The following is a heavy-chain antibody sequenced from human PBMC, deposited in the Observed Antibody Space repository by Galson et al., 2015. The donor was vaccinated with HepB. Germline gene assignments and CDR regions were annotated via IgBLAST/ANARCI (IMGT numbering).Heavy chain of an antibody. CDR2: IKSKTDGGTT. V-gene: IGHV3-15*01. J-gene: IGHJ4*02. CDR3: TTGDIVVVPDNGY. D-gene: IGHD2-2*01. Sequence: LRLSCAASGFTFSNAWMSWVRQAPGKGLEWVGRIKSKTDGGTTDYAAPVKGRFTISRDDSKNTLYLQMNSLKTEDTAVYYCTTGDIVVVPDNGYWGQGTLVTVSS. CDR1: GFTFSNAW.